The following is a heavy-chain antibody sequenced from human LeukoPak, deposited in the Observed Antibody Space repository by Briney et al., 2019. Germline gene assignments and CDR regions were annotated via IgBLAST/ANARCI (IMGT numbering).Heavy chain of an antibody. CDR2: ITSSGSSM. J-gene: IGHJ4*02. D-gene: IGHD6-13*01. CDR3: ARRFSAAAEY. CDR1: GFTFSDYY. Sequence: PGGSLRLSCAASGFTFSDYYMSWIRQAPGKGLEWVSYITSSGSSMYYADSVKGRLTISRDNAKNSPYLQMNSLRAEDTAVYYCARRFSAAAEYWGQGTLVTVSS. V-gene: IGHV3-11*01.